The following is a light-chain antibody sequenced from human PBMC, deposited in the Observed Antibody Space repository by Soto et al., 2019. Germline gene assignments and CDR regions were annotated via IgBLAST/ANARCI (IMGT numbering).Light chain of an antibody. Sequence: QSALTQPRSVSGSPGQSVTISCTGTSSDVGTYDYVSWYQQHPGKAPKLVIFDVTKRPSGVPDRFSGSKSGYTASLTISGLQADDEADYYCCSYAGSYTMVFGGGTKLTVL. V-gene: IGLV2-11*01. CDR1: SSDVGTYDY. J-gene: IGLJ3*02. CDR2: DVT. CDR3: CSYAGSYTMV.